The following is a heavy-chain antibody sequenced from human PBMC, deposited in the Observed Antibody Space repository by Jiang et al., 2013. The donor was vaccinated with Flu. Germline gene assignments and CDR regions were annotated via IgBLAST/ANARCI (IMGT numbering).Heavy chain of an antibody. J-gene: IGHJ5*02. CDR3: APVVPAAKGENWFDP. CDR2: IYYMGAP. D-gene: IGHD2-2*01. Sequence: IGSIYYMGAPTTTRTLKSRVTISVDTSKNQFSLKLSSVTAADTAVYYCAPVVPAAKGENWFDPWGQGTLVTVSS. V-gene: IGHV4-39*01.